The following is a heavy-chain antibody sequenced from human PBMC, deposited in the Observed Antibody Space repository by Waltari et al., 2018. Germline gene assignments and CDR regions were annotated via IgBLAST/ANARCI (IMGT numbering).Heavy chain of an antibody. D-gene: IGHD2-15*01. CDR3: AGGEVVADVWT. CDR2: ISYDGSSK. Sequence: QVQLVESGGGVVQPGRSLRLSCATSGFPFSSYLFHWVRQAPGKGLEWVAIISYDGSSKYYADSVQGRFTISRDASKKTLYLQMNSLRPDDTALYFCAGGEVVADVWTWGQGTLVTVSS. CDR1: GFPFSSYL. J-gene: IGHJ5*02. V-gene: IGHV3-30*01.